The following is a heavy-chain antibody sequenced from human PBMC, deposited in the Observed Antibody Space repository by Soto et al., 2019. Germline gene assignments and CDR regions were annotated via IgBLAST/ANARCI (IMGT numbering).Heavy chain of an antibody. V-gene: IGHV3-23*01. Sequence: EVQLLESGGGLVQPGGSLRLSCTASGFTFSSYAMSWVRQAPGKGLEWVSAISGSGGTTYHAGSVRGRFTISRDNSKDTLLLQMTSRRAEYTAVYYCAKDSQIIGRFDPWGQGTLVTVSS. CDR2: ISGSGGTT. J-gene: IGHJ5*02. CDR1: GFTFSSYA. CDR3: AKDSQIIGRFDP.